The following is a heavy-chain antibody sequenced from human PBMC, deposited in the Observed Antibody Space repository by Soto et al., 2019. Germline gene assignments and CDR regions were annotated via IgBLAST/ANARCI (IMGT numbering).Heavy chain of an antibody. CDR3: ARDLDDILTGPNFDP. J-gene: IGHJ5*02. CDR2: INAYNGNT. V-gene: IGHV1-3*01. Sequence: ASVKVSCKASGYTFISYGIHWVRQAPGQSLEWMGWINAYNGNTKYSQKFQGRVTFTRDTSASSAYMELSSLQSEDAAVYYCARDLDDILTGPNFDPSGQGTLVTVSS. D-gene: IGHD3-9*01. CDR1: GYTFISYG.